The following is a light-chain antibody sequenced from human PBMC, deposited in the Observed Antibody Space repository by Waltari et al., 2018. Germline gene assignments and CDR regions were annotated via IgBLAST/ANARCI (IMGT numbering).Light chain of an antibody. V-gene: IGLV2-14*01. Sequence: QSALTQPASVSGSPGQSITISCPGTSSDVGFYNYVPLYQQHPGKAPKLIIYDVIERPSGVSDRFSGSKSGNTASLTISGLQAEDEADYYCNSYTGSSSWVFGGGTKLAVL. CDR2: DVI. CDR3: NSYTGSSSWV. CDR1: SSDVGFYNY. J-gene: IGLJ3*02.